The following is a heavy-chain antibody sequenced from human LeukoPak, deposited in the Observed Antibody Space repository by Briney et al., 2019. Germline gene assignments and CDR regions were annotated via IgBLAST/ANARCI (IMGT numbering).Heavy chain of an antibody. Sequence: GGSLRLSCAASGFTFSSYGMHWVRQAPGKGLEWVAVISYDGSNKCYADSVKGRFTISRDNSKNTLYLQMNSLRAEDTAVYYCAKDRVLTGDYWGQGTLVTVSS. J-gene: IGHJ4*02. CDR1: GFTFSSYG. CDR2: ISYDGSNK. V-gene: IGHV3-30*18. D-gene: IGHD3-9*01. CDR3: AKDRVLTGDY.